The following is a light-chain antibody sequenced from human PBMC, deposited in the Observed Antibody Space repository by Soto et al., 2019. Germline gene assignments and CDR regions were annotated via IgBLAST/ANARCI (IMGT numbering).Light chain of an antibody. J-gene: IGKJ2*01. CDR2: TSS. CDR1: QALSSSY. Sequence: EIVLTQSPGTLSLSPGERATLSCRASQALSSSYLAWYQQKVGQAPRLLIYTSSTRATGIPDRFSGSGSGTDCTLTISRLEPEDFAVYYCQHYGSSPYTFGQGTKLEIK. CDR3: QHYGSSPYT. V-gene: IGKV3-20*01.